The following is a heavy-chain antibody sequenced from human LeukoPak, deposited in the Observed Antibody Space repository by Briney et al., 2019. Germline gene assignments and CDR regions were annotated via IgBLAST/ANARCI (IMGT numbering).Heavy chain of an antibody. CDR2: IYYSGST. D-gene: IGHD3-22*01. CDR1: GGSISSGGYY. J-gene: IGHJ4*02. V-gene: IGHV4-31*03. CDR3: ARGLTRERYYYDSSGYYPSFDY. Sequence: SETLSLTRTVSGGSISSGGYYWSWIRQHPGKGLEWIGYIYYSGSTYYNPSLKSRVTISVDTSKNQFSLKLSSVTAADTAVYYCARGLTRERYYYDSSGYYPSFDYWGQGTLVTVSS.